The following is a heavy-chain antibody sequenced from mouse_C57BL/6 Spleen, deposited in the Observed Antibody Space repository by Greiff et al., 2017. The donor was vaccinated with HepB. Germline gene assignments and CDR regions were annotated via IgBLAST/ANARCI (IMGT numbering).Heavy chain of an antibody. J-gene: IGHJ4*01. CDR1: GYAFSSSW. CDR2: IYPGDGDT. CDR3: ANLGGGAMDY. D-gene: IGHD4-1*01. V-gene: IGHV1-82*01. Sequence: LQESGPELVKPGASVKISCKASGYAFSSSWMNWVKQRPGKGLEWIGRIYPGDGDTNYNGKFKGKATLTADKSSSTAYMQLSSLTSEDSAVYFCANLGGGAMDYWGQGTSVTVSS.